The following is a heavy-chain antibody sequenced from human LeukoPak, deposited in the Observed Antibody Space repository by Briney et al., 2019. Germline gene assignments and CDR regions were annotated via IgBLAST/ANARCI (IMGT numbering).Heavy chain of an antibody. CDR2: IYYSGST. CDR3: ARVDYDSSGYYD. Sequence: PSQTLSLTCTVSGGSISSGDYYWSWIRQPPGKGLEWIGYIYYSGSTYYNPSLKSRVTISVDTSKNQFSLKLSSVTAAGTAVYYCARVDYDSSGYYDWGQGTLVTVSS. CDR1: GGSISSGDYY. D-gene: IGHD3-22*01. V-gene: IGHV4-30-4*01. J-gene: IGHJ4*02.